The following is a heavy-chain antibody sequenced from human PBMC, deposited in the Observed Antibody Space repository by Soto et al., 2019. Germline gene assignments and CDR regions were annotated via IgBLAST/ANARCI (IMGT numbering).Heavy chain of an antibody. CDR3: AREGGITIFGEDYYYYYMDV. V-gene: IGHV1-8*01. J-gene: IGHJ6*03. CDR2: MNPNSGNT. D-gene: IGHD3-3*01. CDR1: GYTFTSYD. Sequence: GASVKVSCKASGYTFTSYDINWVRQATGQGLEWMGWMNPNSGNTGYAQKFQGRVTMTRNTSISTAYMELSSLRSEDTAVCYCAREGGITIFGEDYYYYYMDVWGKGTTVTVSS.